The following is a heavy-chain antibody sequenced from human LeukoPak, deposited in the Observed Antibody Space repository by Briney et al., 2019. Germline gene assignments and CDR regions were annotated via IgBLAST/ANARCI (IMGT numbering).Heavy chain of an antibody. CDR1: GGTFSSYA. Sequence: ASVKVSCKASGGTFSSYAISWVRQAPGQGLEWMGGIIPIFGTANYAQKFQGRVTITADKSTSTAYMELNSLRAEDTAVYYCAKDYNWGTFNDYWGQGTLVTVSS. CDR2: IIPIFGTA. J-gene: IGHJ4*02. V-gene: IGHV1-69*06. D-gene: IGHD1-20*01. CDR3: AKDYNWGTFNDY.